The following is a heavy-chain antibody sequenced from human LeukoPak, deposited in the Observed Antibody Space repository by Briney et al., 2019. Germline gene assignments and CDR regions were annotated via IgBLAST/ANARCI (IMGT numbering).Heavy chain of an antibody. CDR3: ARGFGGQVATTFDY. J-gene: IGHJ4*02. V-gene: IGHV4-30-2*06. D-gene: IGHD5-12*01. CDR1: GVSISSGGYS. Sequence: SETLSLTCAVSGVSISSGGYSWSWIRQSPGKGLEWIGYISHSGSTYYNPSLKSRLTISVDRSKNQFSLKLSSVTAADTAVYYCARGFGGQVATTFDYWGQGTLVTVSS. CDR2: ISHSGST.